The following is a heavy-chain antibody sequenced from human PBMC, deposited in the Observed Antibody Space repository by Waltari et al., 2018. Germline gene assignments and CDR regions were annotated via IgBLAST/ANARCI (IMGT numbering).Heavy chain of an antibody. V-gene: IGHV4-59*01. J-gene: IGHJ4*02. D-gene: IGHD3-22*01. CDR1: GGSISSYY. CDR2: IYYSGST. CDR3: ARVPYYYVSSGYTYYFDY. Sequence: QVQLQESGPGLVKPSETLSLTCTVSGGSISSYYWSWIRQPPGKGLEWIGYIYYSGSTNYNPSLKSRVTISVDTSKNQFSLKLSSVTAADTAVYYCARVPYYYVSSGYTYYFDYWGQGTLVTVSS.